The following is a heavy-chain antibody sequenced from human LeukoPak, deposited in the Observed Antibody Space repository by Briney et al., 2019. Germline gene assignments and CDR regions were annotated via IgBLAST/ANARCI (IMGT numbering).Heavy chain of an antibody. CDR3: ARARFLEWLSPFDY. D-gene: IGHD3-3*01. CDR2: INPNSGGT. J-gene: IGHJ4*02. V-gene: IGHV1-2*02. CDR1: GYTFTGYY. Sequence: GASVKVSCKASGYTFTGYYMHWVRQAPGQGLEWMGWINPNSGGTNYAQKFQGRVTMTRDTSISTAYMELSRLRSDDTAVYYCARARFLEWLSPFDYWGQGTLVTVSS.